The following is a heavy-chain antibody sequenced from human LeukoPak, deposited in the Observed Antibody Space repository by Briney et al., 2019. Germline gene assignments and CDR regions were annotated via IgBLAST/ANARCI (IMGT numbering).Heavy chain of an antibody. V-gene: IGHV4-39*01. Sequence: SETLSLTCTVSGGSISSGSAYWGWIREPPGKGLEWIGSIFYSGSTYYSPSLKSRVTISADTSKNQFSLKLSSMTVADTAVYYCARHQLRYFDSFESNAFDIWGQGTMVTVSS. J-gene: IGHJ3*02. CDR2: IFYSGST. D-gene: IGHD3-9*01. CDR3: ARHQLRYFDSFESNAFDI. CDR1: GGSISSGSAY.